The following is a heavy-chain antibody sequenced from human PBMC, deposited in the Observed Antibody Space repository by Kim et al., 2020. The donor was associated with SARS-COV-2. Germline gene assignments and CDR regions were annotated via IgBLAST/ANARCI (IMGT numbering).Heavy chain of an antibody. D-gene: IGHD2-2*01. CDR3: ARDSYCSSTSCYLDYYGMDV. J-gene: IGHJ6*02. Sequence: GGSLRLSCAASGFTFSSYAMHWVRQAPGKGLEWVAVISYDGSNKYYADSVKGRFTISRDNSKNTLYLQMNSLRAEDTAAYYCARDSYCSSTSCYLDYYGMDVWGQGTTVTVSS. V-gene: IGHV3-30-3*01. CDR2: ISYDGSNK. CDR1: GFTFSSYA.